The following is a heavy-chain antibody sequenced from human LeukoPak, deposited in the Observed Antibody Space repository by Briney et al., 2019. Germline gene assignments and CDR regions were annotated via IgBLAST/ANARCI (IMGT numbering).Heavy chain of an antibody. D-gene: IGHD7-27*01. V-gene: IGHV4-38-2*02. Sequence: SETLSLTCSVSGYSISSGDYWAWIRQPPGIGLHRIGIIYHTGITYYTPSLKSRVTISVDTSNNQFSLKLSSVTAADTAVYYCAKTAKTGDGSDWGQGTLVIVSS. CDR3: AKTAKTGDGSD. CDR1: GYSISSGDY. J-gene: IGHJ4*02. CDR2: IYHTGIT.